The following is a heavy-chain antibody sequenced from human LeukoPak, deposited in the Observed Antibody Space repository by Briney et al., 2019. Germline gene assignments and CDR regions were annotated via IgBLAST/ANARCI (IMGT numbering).Heavy chain of an antibody. V-gene: IGHV1-69*13. J-gene: IGHJ4*02. CDR1: GGTFSSYA. Sequence: GASVKVSCKASGGTFSSYAISWVRQAPGQGLEWMGGIIPIFGTANYAQKFQGRVTITADESTTTASMELSSLRSEDTAVYYCSRGFAGIAARPGAPEGYFDYWGQGTLVTVSS. CDR3: SRGFAGIAARPGAPEGYFDY. CDR2: IIPIFGTA. D-gene: IGHD6-6*01.